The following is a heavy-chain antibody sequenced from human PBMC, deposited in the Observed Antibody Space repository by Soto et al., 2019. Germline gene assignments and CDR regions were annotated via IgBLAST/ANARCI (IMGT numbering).Heavy chain of an antibody. V-gene: IGHV3-64D*08. Sequence: GGSLRLSCSASGFTFSSYAMHWVRQAPGKGLEYVSAISSNGGSTYYADSVKGRFTISRDNSKNTLYLQMSSLRAEDTAVYYCVSLSSGWKTYYYYYGMDVWGQGTTVTVSS. CDR1: GFTFSSYA. D-gene: IGHD6-19*01. CDR3: VSLSSGWKTYYYYYGMDV. CDR2: ISSNGGST. J-gene: IGHJ6*02.